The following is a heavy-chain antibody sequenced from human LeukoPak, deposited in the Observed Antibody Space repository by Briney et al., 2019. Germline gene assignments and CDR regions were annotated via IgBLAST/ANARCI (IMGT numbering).Heavy chain of an antibody. CDR1: GINFNNYY. J-gene: IGHJ1*01. Sequence: GGSLRLSCATSGINFNNYYMSWIRQAPGKGLEWLSYISSSATNIQYADSVKGRFTISRDNAKNSAYLQMDSLRGEDTAVYYCARVDFYYDSNGYVGEYFLHWGQGTLVTVSS. CDR2: ISSSATNI. D-gene: IGHD3-22*01. V-gene: IGHV3-11*01. CDR3: ARVDFYYDSNGYVGEYFLH.